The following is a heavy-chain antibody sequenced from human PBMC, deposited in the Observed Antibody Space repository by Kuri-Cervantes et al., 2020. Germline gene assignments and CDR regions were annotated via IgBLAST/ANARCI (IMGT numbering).Heavy chain of an antibody. Sequence: GSLRLSCTVSGGSISSYYWSWIRQPPGKGLEWIGYIYYSGSTNYNPSLRSRVTISVDTSKNQFSLKLSSVTAADTAVYYCARLSWGEVFFDYWGQGTLVTVSS. CDR1: GGSISSYY. CDR3: ARLSWGEVFFDY. J-gene: IGHJ4*02. D-gene: IGHD7-27*01. V-gene: IGHV4-59*08. CDR2: IYYSGST.